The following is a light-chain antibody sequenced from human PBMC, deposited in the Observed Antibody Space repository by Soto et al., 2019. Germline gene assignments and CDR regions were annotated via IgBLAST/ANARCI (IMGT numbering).Light chain of an antibody. V-gene: IGKV3-15*01. CDR1: QSVSSN. CDR3: QQYNNWTPWT. Sequence: EIVMTQSPATLSVSPGERATLSCRASQSVSSNLAWYQQKPGQAPRLLIYGASTRATGIPARFSGSGSGKELTLTISRLQSEDFAVYYCQQYNNWTPWTFGQGTKVEIK. CDR2: GAS. J-gene: IGKJ1*01.